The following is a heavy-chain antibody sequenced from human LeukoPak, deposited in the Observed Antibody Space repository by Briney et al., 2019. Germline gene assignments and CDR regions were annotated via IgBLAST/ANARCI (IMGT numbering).Heavy chain of an antibody. Sequence: SETLSLTCTVWGRSISRYYWSWIPEPPGKGLEGIGYIYYSGSTNYHPSLKSRVTISVDTSKNQFSLKLSSVTAADTAVYYCARAGGGYSGYDRDAFDIWGQGTMVTVSS. J-gene: IGHJ3*02. CDR2: IYYSGST. V-gene: IGHV4-59*01. CDR1: GRSISRYY. D-gene: IGHD5-12*01. CDR3: ARAGGGYSGYDRDAFDI.